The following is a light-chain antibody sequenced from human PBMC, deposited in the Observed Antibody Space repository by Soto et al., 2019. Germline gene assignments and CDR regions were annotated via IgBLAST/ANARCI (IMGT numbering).Light chain of an antibody. CDR2: GAS. CDR3: QQHSGWPRT. Sequence: EIVMTQSPATLSVSPGESATLSCRASRSVSSHLAWYQQKPGQAPRLLIYGASTRATGIPARFSGSGSGTEFTLTISSLQSEDFAVYYCQQHSGWPRTFGQGTKVEIK. J-gene: IGKJ1*01. V-gene: IGKV3-15*01. CDR1: RSVSSH.